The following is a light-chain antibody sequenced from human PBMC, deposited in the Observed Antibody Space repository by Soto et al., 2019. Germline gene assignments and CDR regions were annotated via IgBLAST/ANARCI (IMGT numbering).Light chain of an antibody. V-gene: IGLV1-51*01. CDR1: SSNIGNNY. J-gene: IGLJ1*01. CDR3: GKWDGSLSVFV. CDR2: DNN. Sequence: QSALTQPPSVSAAPGQRVTISCSGSSSNIGNNYVSWYQHLPGTAPELLIYDNNQRPSGIPDRFSGSKSGTSATLGITGLQTGDEADYYCGKWDGSLSVFVFGTGIKVTVL.